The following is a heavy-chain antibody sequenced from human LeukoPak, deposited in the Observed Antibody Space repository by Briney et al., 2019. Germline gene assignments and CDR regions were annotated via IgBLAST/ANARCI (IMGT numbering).Heavy chain of an antibody. V-gene: IGHV3-23*01. J-gene: IGHJ6*02. Sequence: GGSQRLSCAASGFTFSSYSMSWVRQAPGKGLEWVSAISGSGGSTYYADSVKGRFTISRDNSENTLYLQMNSLRAEDAAVYYCAKDAPVTTIVRYYYYGMDVWGQGTTVTVSS. CDR1: GFTFSSYS. CDR2: ISGSGGST. D-gene: IGHD4-17*01. CDR3: AKDAPVTTIVRYYYYGMDV.